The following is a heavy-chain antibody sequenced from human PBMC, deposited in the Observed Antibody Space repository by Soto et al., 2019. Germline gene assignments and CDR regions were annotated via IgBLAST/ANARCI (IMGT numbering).Heavy chain of an antibody. CDR1: GFTFSSYA. V-gene: IGHV3-30*04. Sequence: GESLKISCAASGFTFSSYAMHWVRQAPGKGLEWVAVISYDGSNKYYADSVKGRFTISRDNSKNTLYLQMNSLRAEDTAVYYCARSYDSSGYHFDYWGQGTLVTVSS. D-gene: IGHD3-22*01. CDR3: ARSYDSSGYHFDY. CDR2: ISYDGSNK. J-gene: IGHJ4*02.